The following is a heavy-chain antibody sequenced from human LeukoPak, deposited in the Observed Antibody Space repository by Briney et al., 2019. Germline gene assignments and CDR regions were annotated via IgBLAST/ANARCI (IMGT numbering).Heavy chain of an antibody. CDR2: INGSDYKT. CDR1: GFTLSNYA. CDR3: AKPAKTDSADY. Sequence: GGSLRLSCAASGFTLSNYAMNWVRQAPGKGLEWVSSINGSDYKTYYADSVKGRFSISRDNSKNTLYLQMNSLRAEDTAVYYCAKPAKTDSADYWGQGTVVTVS. V-gene: IGHV3-23*01. D-gene: IGHD1-14*01. J-gene: IGHJ4*02.